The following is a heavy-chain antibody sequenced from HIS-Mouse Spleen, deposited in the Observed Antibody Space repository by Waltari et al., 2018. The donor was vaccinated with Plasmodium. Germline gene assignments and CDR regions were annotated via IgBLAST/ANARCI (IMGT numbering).Heavy chain of an antibody. J-gene: IGHJ4*02. CDR1: GGSISSGGYY. CDR3: ARSIAATVTFYFDY. V-gene: IGHV4-31*03. Sequence: QVQLQESGPGLVKPSQTLSLTCTVSGGSISSGGYYWSWIRQHPGKGLEWIGYIYYSGSTYYNPSLKSRVTISVDTYKNQFSLKLSSVTAADTAVYYSARSIAATVTFYFDYWGQGTLVTVSS. CDR2: IYYSGST. D-gene: IGHD6-13*01.